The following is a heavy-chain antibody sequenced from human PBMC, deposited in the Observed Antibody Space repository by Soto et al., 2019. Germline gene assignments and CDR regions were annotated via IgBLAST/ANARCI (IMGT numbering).Heavy chain of an antibody. Sequence: EVQVLESGEDLVQPGGSLRLSCAASGFTFSNYAMNWVRQAPGKGPEWVSGISAGRSTYYADSVKGRFTISRDNSKSTLFLQMDSLRAEDTALYYCTKVRGDPVWGKGTTVTVSS. D-gene: IGHD4-17*01. CDR3: TKVRGDPV. J-gene: IGHJ6*04. V-gene: IGHV3-23*01. CDR2: ISAGRST. CDR1: GFTFSNYA.